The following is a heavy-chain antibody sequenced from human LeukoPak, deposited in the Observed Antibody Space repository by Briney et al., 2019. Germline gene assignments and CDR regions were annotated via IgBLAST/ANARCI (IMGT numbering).Heavy chain of an antibody. J-gene: IGHJ5*02. D-gene: IGHD2-15*01. CDR2: INPNSGGT. Sequence: ASVKVSCKASGYTFTGYYMHWVRQAPGQGLEWMGWINPNSGGTNYARKFQGRVTMTRDTSISTAYMELSRLRSDDTAVYYCARVDPHCSGGSCYETRFDPWGQGTLVTVSS. CDR1: GYTFTGYY. CDR3: ARVDPHCSGGSCYETRFDP. V-gene: IGHV1-2*02.